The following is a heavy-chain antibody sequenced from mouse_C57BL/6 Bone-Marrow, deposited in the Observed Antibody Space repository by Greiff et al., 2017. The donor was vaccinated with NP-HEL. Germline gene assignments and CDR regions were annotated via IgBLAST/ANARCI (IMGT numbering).Heavy chain of an antibody. CDR2: ISYDGSN. J-gene: IGHJ4*01. Sequence: EVKLLESGPGLVKPSQSLSLTCSVTGYSITSGDYWNGIRQLPGNKLEWMGFISYDGSNNYNPSLKNRITITRDTSKNQFFLKLNSVTTEDTATYYCSRGRNFFALDYWGQGTSVTVSS. V-gene: IGHV3-6*01. CDR1: GYSITSGDY. CDR3: SRGRNFFALDY.